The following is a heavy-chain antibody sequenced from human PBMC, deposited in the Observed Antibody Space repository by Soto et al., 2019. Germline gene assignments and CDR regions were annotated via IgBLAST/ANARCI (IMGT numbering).Heavy chain of an antibody. J-gene: IGHJ3*02. V-gene: IGHV1-18*01. CDR1: GYTFTSYG. Sequence: GASVKVSCKASGYTFTSYGISWVRQAPGQGLEWMGWISAYNGNTNYAQKLQGRVTMTTDTSTSTAYMELSSLRSEDTAVYYCARGDIVVVPAAPAAFDIWGQGTMVTVSS. CDR3: ARGDIVVVPAAPAAFDI. CDR2: ISAYNGNT. D-gene: IGHD2-2*01.